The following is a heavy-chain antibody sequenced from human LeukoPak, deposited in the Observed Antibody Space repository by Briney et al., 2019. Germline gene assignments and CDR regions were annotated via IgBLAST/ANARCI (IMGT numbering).Heavy chain of an antibody. CDR2: IYYSGST. CDR1: GGSISNYY. J-gene: IGHJ4*02. D-gene: IGHD6-6*01. Sequence: SETLSLTCTVSGGSISNYYWSWIRQPPGKGLEWIGYIYYSGSTNYNPSLKSRVTISVDTSKNQFSLKLSSVTAADTAVYYCARLSSSFGSDFDYWGQGTLVTVSS. CDR3: ARLSSSFGSDFDY. V-gene: IGHV4-59*01.